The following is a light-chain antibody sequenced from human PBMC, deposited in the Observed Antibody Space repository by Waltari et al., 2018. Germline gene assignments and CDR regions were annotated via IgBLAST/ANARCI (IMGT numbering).Light chain of an antibody. V-gene: IGLV2-14*01. Sequence: GQSITISCTGTTSDIGNHDYVSWYQQHPGKAPKLLIYEGTNRPSGVSTRFSGSKSGSTASLTISGLQADDEAHYYCSSYTGSTTLLVFGGGTDLTVL. J-gene: IGLJ2*01. CDR3: SSYTGSTTLLV. CDR1: TSDIGNHDY. CDR2: EGT.